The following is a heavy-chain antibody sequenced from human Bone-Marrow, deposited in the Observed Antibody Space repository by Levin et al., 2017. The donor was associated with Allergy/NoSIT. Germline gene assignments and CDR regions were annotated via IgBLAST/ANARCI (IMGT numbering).Heavy chain of an antibody. Sequence: GGSLRLSYAASGFTFSSYAMHWVRQAPGKGLEWVAVISYDGSNKYYADSVKGRFTISRDNSKNTLYLQMNSLRAEDTAVYYCARIAAAVGVPAEMDYWGQGTLVTVSS. D-gene: IGHD6-13*01. V-gene: IGHV3-30*04. J-gene: IGHJ4*02. CDR3: ARIAAAVGVPAEMDY. CDR2: ISYDGSNK. CDR1: GFTFSSYA.